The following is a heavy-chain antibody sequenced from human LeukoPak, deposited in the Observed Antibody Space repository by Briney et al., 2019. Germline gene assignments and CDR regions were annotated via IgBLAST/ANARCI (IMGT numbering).Heavy chain of an antibody. D-gene: IGHD3-10*01. J-gene: IGHJ6*03. CDR1: GYTFTDFY. Sequence: ASVTVSCKASGYTFTDFYMLWVRQAPGQGLEWMGWINPNSGGTDYTQKFQGRVTMTRDTSTSTAYMELSRLRSDDTAVYHCARGHGSYYYYMDVWGKGTTVTVSS. CDR2: INPNSGGT. V-gene: IGHV1-2*02. CDR3: ARGHGSYYYYMDV.